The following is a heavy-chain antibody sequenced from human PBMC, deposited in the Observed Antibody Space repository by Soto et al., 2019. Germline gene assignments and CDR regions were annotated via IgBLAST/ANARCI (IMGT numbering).Heavy chain of an antibody. J-gene: IGHJ6*02. Sequence: ASVKVSCKASGYTFTSYGISWVRQAPGQGLEWMGWFSAYNGNTNYAQKLQGRVTMTTDTSTSTAYMELRSLRSDDTAVYYCARVRDLYSNYDGMDVWGQGTTVTVSS. CDR1: GYTFTSYG. CDR2: FSAYNGNT. D-gene: IGHD4-4*01. V-gene: IGHV1-18*04. CDR3: ARVRDLYSNYDGMDV.